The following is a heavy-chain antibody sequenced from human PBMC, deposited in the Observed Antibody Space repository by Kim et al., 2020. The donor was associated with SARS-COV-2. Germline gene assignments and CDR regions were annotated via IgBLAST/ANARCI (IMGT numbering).Heavy chain of an antibody. CDR3: MKGGWGWIWDH. D-gene: IGHD2-2*03. J-gene: IGHJ4*01. Sequence: GGSLRLSCTTSGFTFIGHAMSWVRQAPGQGLEWVSSIDGSDGTTYYVDSVKGRFTISRDDAKNTLYLQMRALRADDTATYYCMKGGWGWIWDHWGQEPWSPSPQ. V-gene: IGHV3-23*01. CDR1: GFTFIGHA. CDR2: IDGSDGTT.